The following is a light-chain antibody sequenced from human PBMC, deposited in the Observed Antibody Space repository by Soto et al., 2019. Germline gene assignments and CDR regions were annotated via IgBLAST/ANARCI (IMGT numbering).Light chain of an antibody. J-gene: IGLJ3*02. CDR2: AVT. CDR1: SSDVGAYKY. CDR3: MSYTTSSTWV. Sequence: QSVLTQPASVSGYPGQSSTISCTRTSSDVGAYKYVSWYQQHPDKAPKLIIYAVTNRPSGVSNRFSGSKSGNTASLTISGLQAQDEADYYCMSYTTSSTWVFGGGTKVTVL. V-gene: IGLV2-14*01.